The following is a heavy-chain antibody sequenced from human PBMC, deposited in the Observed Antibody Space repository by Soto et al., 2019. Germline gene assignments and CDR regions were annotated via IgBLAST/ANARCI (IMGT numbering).Heavy chain of an antibody. Sequence: GGSLRLSCAASGFTFSSYGMHWVRQAPGKGLEWVAVIYYDGSNKYYADSVKGRFTISRDNSKNTLYLQMNSLRAEDTAVFYCARSQYSSSWYPFDYWGQGNLVTVSS. V-gene: IGHV3-33*01. J-gene: IGHJ4*02. CDR2: IYYDGSNK. CDR1: GFTFSSYG. CDR3: ARSQYSSSWYPFDY. D-gene: IGHD6-13*01.